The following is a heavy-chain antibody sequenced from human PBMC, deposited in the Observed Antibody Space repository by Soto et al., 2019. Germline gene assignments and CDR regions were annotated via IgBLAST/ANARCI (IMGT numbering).Heavy chain of an antibody. CDR3: ARRSATTYDY. V-gene: IGHV4-31*03. D-gene: IGHD2-15*01. CDR2: IYYSGST. J-gene: IGHJ4*02. CDR1: GGSISSGGYY. Sequence: PSETLSLTCSGSGGSISSGGYYWSWIRQHPGKGLEWIGYIYYSGSTYYNPSLKSRVTISVDTSKNQFSLKLSSVTAADTAVYYCARRSATTYDYWGQGTLVTVSS.